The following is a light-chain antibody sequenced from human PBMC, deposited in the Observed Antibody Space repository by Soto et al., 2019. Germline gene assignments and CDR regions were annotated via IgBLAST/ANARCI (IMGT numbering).Light chain of an antibody. V-gene: IGKV1-6*01. CDR2: IAS. J-gene: IGKJ1*01. Sequence: AIQMTQSPSSLSASVGDSVTITCRASQGIRNDLGWYQQKPGKAPRLLIYIASSLHSGVPSRFSVSGSGADFTLTISSLQPEDSATYYCLQDYDYPLTFGQGTKVEIK. CDR3: LQDYDYPLT. CDR1: QGIRND.